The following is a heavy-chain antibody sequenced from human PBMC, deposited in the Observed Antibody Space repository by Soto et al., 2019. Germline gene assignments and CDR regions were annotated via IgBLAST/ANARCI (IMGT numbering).Heavy chain of an antibody. D-gene: IGHD3-3*01. V-gene: IGHV6-1*01. Sequence: PSQTLSLTCAISGDSVSSNSAAWNWIRQSPSRGLEWLGRTYYRSKWYNDYAVSVKSRITINPDTSKNQFSLQLNSVTPADTAVYYCARDFTYYDFWSGYGDLDGMDVWGQGTTVTVSS. J-gene: IGHJ6*02. CDR2: TYYRSKWYN. CDR1: GDSVSSNSAA. CDR3: ARDFTYYDFWSGYGDLDGMDV.